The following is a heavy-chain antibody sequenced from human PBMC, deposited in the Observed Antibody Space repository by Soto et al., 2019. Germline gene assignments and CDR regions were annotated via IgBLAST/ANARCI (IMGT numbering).Heavy chain of an antibody. D-gene: IGHD3-10*01. J-gene: IGHJ4*02. Sequence: QVHLQQWGAGLLKPSETLSLTCAVYDGSFSDFYWSWIRQPPGKGLEWIGEINHSGATNYNPSLKSRVTISVDTSKNQFSLKVSSVTAADTAVYYCARGRPGVRGIRFDSWGQGTLLTVSS. CDR3: ARGRPGVRGIRFDS. CDR2: INHSGAT. CDR1: DGSFSDFY. V-gene: IGHV4-34*01.